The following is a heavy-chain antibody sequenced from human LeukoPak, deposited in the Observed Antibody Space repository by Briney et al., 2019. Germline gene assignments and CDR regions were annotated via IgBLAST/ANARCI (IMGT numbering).Heavy chain of an antibody. CDR1: GYSISSDYQ. CDR3: ARDPRWLTPDCSSTSCYENYFDP. D-gene: IGHD2-2*01. J-gene: IGHJ5*02. CDR2: IYHSGSA. V-gene: IGHV4-38-2*02. Sequence: SETLSLTCAVSGYSISSDYQWAWIRPPPGETLEWIGIIYHSGSAHYNPSLKSRVTISVDTSNNQFSLRLSSVTAADTAVYYCARDPRWLTPDCSSTSCYENYFDPWGQGTLVTVSS.